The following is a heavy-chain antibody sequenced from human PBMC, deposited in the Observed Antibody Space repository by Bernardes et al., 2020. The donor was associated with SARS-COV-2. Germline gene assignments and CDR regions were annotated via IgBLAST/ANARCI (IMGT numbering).Heavy chain of an antibody. V-gene: IGHV4-61*02. CDR3: ARASSGWSNDAAFDI. Sequence: SETLSLTCTVSGASISSGPYHWSWIRQPAGKGLEWIGRIYTSGSTYYNPSLKSRVTISVDTSKNQFSLKLSSVTAADTAVYYCARASSGWSNDAAFDIWGQGTMVTVSS. D-gene: IGHD6-19*01. J-gene: IGHJ3*02. CDR1: GASISSGPYH. CDR2: IYTSGST.